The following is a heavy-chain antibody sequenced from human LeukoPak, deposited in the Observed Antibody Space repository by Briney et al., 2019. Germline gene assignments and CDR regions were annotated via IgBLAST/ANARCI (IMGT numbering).Heavy chain of an antibody. CDR3: AREGYDILTGYHYGQNWFDP. Sequence: SVKVSCKASGGTFSSYAISWVRRAPGQGLEWMGGIIPIFGTANYAQKFQGRVTTTADESTSTAYMELSSLRSEDTAVYYCAREGYDILTGYHYGQNWFDPWGQGTLVTVSS. D-gene: IGHD3-9*01. V-gene: IGHV1-69*13. CDR1: GGTFSSYA. CDR2: IIPIFGTA. J-gene: IGHJ5*02.